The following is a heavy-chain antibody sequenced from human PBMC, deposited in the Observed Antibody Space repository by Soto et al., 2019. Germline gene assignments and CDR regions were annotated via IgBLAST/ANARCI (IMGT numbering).Heavy chain of an antibody. CDR2: INEDGSEK. CDR3: ARDLFDY. V-gene: IGHV3-7*01. J-gene: IGHJ4*02. Sequence: EVQLVESGGGLVQPGGSLRLSCAASGFTFSNYWMNWVRQAPGKGLEWVANINEDGSEKYYVDSAKGRFTISRDNAKNSLYLQMNSLRAEDTAVHYCARDLFDYWGQGTLVTVSS. CDR1: GFTFSNYW.